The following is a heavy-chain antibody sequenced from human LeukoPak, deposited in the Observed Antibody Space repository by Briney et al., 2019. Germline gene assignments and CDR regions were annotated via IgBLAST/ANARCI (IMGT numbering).Heavy chain of an antibody. CDR2: MNPNSGNT. CDR3: ARGAYYDSSASSGFDY. Sequence: ASVKVSCKASGYTFTSYDINWVRQATGQGLEWMGWMNPNSGNTGYAQKFQGRVTMTRNTSISTAYMELSSLRSEDTAVYYCARGAYYDSSASSGFDYSGQGTLVTVSS. J-gene: IGHJ4*02. CDR1: GYTFTSYD. V-gene: IGHV1-8*01. D-gene: IGHD3-22*01.